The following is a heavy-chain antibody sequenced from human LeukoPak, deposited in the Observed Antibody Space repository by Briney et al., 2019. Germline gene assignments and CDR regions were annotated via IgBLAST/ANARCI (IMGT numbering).Heavy chain of an antibody. CDR3: ARRQGYCSSTSCLTNWFDP. V-gene: IGHV4-34*01. CDR2: INHSGST. J-gene: IGHJ5*02. CDR1: GGSFSGYY. Sequence: SETLSLTCAVYGGSFSGYYWSWIRQPPGKGLEWIGEINHSGSTNYNPSLKSRVTISVDTSKNQFSLKLSSVTAADTAVYYCARRQGYCSSTSCLTNWFDPWGQGTLVTVSS. D-gene: IGHD2-2*01.